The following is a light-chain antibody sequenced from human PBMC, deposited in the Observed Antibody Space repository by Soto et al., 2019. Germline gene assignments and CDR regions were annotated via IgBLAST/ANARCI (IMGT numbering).Light chain of an antibody. V-gene: IGLV1-47*01. CDR3: AAWDDNLIGVV. CDR1: SSNIGSNY. J-gene: IGLJ2*01. Sequence: QSVLTQPPSASGTPGQRVTISCSGSSSNIGSNYVYWYQQLPGTVPQLLIYRNSERPSGVPDRFSGSKSGTSASLAISGLRSEDEADYYCAAWDDNLIGVVCGGGTKLTVL. CDR2: RNS.